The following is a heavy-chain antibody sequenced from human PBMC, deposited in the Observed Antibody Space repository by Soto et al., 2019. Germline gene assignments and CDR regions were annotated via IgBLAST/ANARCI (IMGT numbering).Heavy chain of an antibody. D-gene: IGHD1-26*01. CDR1: GYTFTGYY. CDR3: ARAYSGSYSPNFDY. CDR2: INPNSGGT. Sequence: ASVKVSCKASGYTFTGYYMHWVRQAPGQGLEWMGWINPNSGGTNYAQKFQGRVTMTRDTSISTAYVELSRLRSDDTAVYYCARAYSGSYSPNFDYWGQGTLVTVS. V-gene: IGHV1-2*02. J-gene: IGHJ4*02.